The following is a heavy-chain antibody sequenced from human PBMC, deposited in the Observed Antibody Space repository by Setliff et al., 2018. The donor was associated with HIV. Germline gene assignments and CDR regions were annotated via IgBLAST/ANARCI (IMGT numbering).Heavy chain of an antibody. Sequence: PSETLSLTCAVSGGSISSNWWSWVRQSPGKGLEWIGEIYHGGSTHYNPSLQSRVTISVDKSKSQFSLKLNSVTAADTAVYYCGGNGYYSIDYWGQGTLVTVSS. CDR3: GGNGYYSIDY. V-gene: IGHV4-4*02. D-gene: IGHD3-22*01. CDR2: IYHGGST. J-gene: IGHJ4*02. CDR1: GGSISSNW.